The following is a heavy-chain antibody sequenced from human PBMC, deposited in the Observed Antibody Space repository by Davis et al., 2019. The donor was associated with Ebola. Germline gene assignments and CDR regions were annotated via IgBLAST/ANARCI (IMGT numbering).Heavy chain of an antibody. D-gene: IGHD6-13*01. CDR3: ARVREYSSSSYYYYYGMDV. V-gene: IGHV3-74*01. J-gene: IGHJ6*02. CDR1: GFTFSSYW. CDR2: INSDGSST. Sequence: GESLKISCAASGFTFSSYWMHWVRQAPGKGLVWVSRINSDGSSTSYADSVKGRFTISRDNAKNSLYLQMNSLRAEDTAVYYCARVREYSSSSYYYYYGMDVWGQGTTVTVSS.